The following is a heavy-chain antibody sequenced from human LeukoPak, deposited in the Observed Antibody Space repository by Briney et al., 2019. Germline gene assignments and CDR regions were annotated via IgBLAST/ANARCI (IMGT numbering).Heavy chain of an antibody. D-gene: IGHD5-24*01. V-gene: IGHV3-66*01. CDR2: IHSDDST. CDR3: ARGRDGYNYDY. Sequence: PGGSLRLSCAASGFTVSSNYISWVRQAPGKGLEWVSVIHSDDSTYYADSVKDRFTISRDNSRNTLYLQMNSLRAEDTAVYYCARGRDGYNYDYWGQGTLVTVSS. CDR1: GFTVSSNY. J-gene: IGHJ4*02.